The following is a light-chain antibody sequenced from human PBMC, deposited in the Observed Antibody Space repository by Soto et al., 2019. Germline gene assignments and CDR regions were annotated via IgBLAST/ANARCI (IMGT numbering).Light chain of an antibody. CDR2: KAS. J-gene: IGKJ1*01. CDR1: QSITGW. CDR3: QQYNNYSQT. V-gene: IGKV1-5*03. Sequence: DIQMTQSPSTLSASVGDRVTITCRASQSITGWLAWFQQKPGKAPKLLISKASRLESGVPSRFSGSGSGTEFTLTISSLQPDDFATYYCQQYNNYSQTFGQGTKVDIK.